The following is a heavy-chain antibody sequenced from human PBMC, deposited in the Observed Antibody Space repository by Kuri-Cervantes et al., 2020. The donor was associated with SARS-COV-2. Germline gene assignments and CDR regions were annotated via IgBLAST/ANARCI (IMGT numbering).Heavy chain of an antibody. V-gene: IGHV3-9*01. CDR2: ISWNSGSI. J-gene: IGHJ4*02. CDR1: GFTFDDYA. D-gene: IGHD6-19*01. Sequence: GGSLRLSCAASGFTFDDYAMHWVRQAPGKGLEWVSGISWNSGSIGYADSVKGRFTISRDNAKNSLYLQMNSLRAEDTAVYYCARDPRLADYFDYWGQGTLVTVSS. CDR3: ARDPRLADYFDY.